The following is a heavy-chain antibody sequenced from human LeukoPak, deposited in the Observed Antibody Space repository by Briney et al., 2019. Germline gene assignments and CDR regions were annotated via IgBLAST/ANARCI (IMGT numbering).Heavy chain of an antibody. D-gene: IGHD2/OR15-2a*01. CDR3: ARNPHGIREIYFLAMDV. J-gene: IGHJ6*02. V-gene: IGHV5-10-1*01. CDR1: GYSFTSYW. Sequence: GESLKISCKGSGYSFTSYWISWVRQMPGKGLEWMGRIDPSDSYTNYSPSFQDHVVISADKSISTAYLQWSSLKASDTAMYYCARNPHGIREIYFLAMDVWGQGNTVTVSS. CDR2: IDPSDSYT.